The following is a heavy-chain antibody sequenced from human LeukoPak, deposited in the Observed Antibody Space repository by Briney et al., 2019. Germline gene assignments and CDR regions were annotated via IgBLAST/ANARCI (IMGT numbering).Heavy chain of an antibody. V-gene: IGHV4-4*07. J-gene: IGHJ5*02. D-gene: IGHD1-26*01. CDR3: ARAPYSGSYTWFDP. CDR2: IYTSGST. Sequence: SDTLSLTCTVSGGSISSYYWSWIRQPAGKGLEWIGRIYTSGSTNYNPSLKSRVTMSVDTSKNQFSLKLSSVTAADTAVYYCARAPYSGSYTWFDPWGQGTLVTVSS. CDR1: GGSISSYY.